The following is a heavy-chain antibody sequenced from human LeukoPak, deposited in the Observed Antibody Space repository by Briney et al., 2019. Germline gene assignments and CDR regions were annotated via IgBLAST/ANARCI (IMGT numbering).Heavy chain of an antibody. V-gene: IGHV3-23*01. CDR2: ISGSGGST. J-gene: IGHJ1*01. CDR3: AKDVYDFWSGQGYFQH. CDR1: GFTFSSYA. D-gene: IGHD3-3*01. Sequence: GGSPRLSCAASGFTFSSYAMSWVRQAPGKGLEWVSAISGSGGSTYYADSVKGRFTISRDNSKNTLYLQMNSLRAEDTAVYYCAKDVYDFWSGQGYFQHWGQGTLVTVSS.